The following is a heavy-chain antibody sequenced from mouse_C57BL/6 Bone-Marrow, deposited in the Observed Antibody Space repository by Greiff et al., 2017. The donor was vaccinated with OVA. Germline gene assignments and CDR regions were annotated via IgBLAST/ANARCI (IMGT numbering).Heavy chain of an antibody. CDR2: IYPRSGNT. D-gene: IGHD2-4*01. CDR1: GYTFTSYG. V-gene: IGHV1-81*01. J-gene: IGHJ3*01. Sequence: QVHVKQSGAELARPGASVKLSCKASGYTFTSYGISWVKQRTGQGLEWIGEIYPRSGNTYYNEKFKGKATLTADKSSSTAYMELRSLTSEDSAVYFCATNYDYAWFAYWGQGTLVTVSA. CDR3: ATNYDYAWFAY.